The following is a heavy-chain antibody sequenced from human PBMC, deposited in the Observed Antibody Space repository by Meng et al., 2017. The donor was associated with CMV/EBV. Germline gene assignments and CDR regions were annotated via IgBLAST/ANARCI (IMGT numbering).Heavy chain of an antibody. J-gene: IGHJ6*02. Sequence: SVKVSCKASGGTFSSYAISWVRQAPGQGLEWMGGIIPIFGTANYAQKFQGRVTITTDESTSTAYMELRSLRSDDTAVYYCARDEAELGWNQENYYYYGMDVWGQGTTVTVSS. CDR3: ARDEAELGWNQENYYYYGMDV. D-gene: IGHD1-1*01. CDR1: GGTFSSYA. CDR2: IIPIFGTA. V-gene: IGHV1-69*05.